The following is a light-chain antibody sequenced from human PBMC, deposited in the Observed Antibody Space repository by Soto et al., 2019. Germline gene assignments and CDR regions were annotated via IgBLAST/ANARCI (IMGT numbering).Light chain of an antibody. CDR2: DDN. J-gene: IGLJ3*02. Sequence: QSVLTQPPSVSAAPGQKVTISCSGSSSIIENNYISWYQQLPGTAPKLLIYDDNVRPSGIPDRFSGSKSGTSATLGITGLQTGDEADYSCGTWDGRLSAWVFGGGTKLSVL. CDR3: GTWDGRLSAWV. CDR1: SSIIENNY. V-gene: IGLV1-51*01.